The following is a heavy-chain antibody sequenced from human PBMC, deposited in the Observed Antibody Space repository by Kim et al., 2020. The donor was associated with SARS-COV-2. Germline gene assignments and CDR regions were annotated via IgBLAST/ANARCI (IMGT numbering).Heavy chain of an antibody. CDR2: ISAYNGNT. V-gene: IGHV1-18*01. CDR1: GYTFTSYG. Sequence: ASVKVSCKASGYTFTSYGISWVRQAPGQGLEWMGWISAYNGNTNYAQKLQGRVTMTTDTSTSTAYMELRSLRSDDTAVYYCASAGDIVVVPAAIRGLDPWGQGTLVTVSS. J-gene: IGHJ5*02. CDR3: ASAGDIVVVPAAIRGLDP. D-gene: IGHD2-2*02.